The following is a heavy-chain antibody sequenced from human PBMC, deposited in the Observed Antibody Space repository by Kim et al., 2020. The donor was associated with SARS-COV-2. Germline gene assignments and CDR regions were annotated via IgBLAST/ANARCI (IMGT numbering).Heavy chain of an antibody. J-gene: IGHJ4*02. V-gene: IGHV3-64D*06. D-gene: IGHD6-19*01. CDR1: GFTFSSYA. CDR3: VKDWDRGIRWLDHGY. CDR2: ISSNGGST. Sequence: GGSLRLSCSASGFTFSSYAMHWVRQAPGKGLEYVSAISSNGGSTYYADSVKGRFTISRDNSKNTLYLQMSSLRAEDTAVYYCVKDWDRGIRWLDHGYWGQGTLVTVSS.